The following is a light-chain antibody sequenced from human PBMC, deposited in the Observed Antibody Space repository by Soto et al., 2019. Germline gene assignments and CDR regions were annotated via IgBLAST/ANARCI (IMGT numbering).Light chain of an antibody. V-gene: IGLV2-14*01. CDR1: SSDVGGYNY. J-gene: IGLJ1*01. CDR2: EVS. CDR3: TSFTVTSSYV. Sequence: QSALTQPASVSGSPGQSITISCTGTSSDVGGYNYVSWYQQHPGKAPKLMIYEVSSRPSGVSDRFSGSKSGNTASLTISGLQADDEADYYCTSFTVTSSYVFGTGTKVTVL.